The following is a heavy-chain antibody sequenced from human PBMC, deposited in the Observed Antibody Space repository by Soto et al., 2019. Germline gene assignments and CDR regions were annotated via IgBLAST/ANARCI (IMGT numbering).Heavy chain of an antibody. CDR3: AREDLGGSYSYYYYGMDV. J-gene: IGHJ6*02. CDR1: GFTFSSYA. CDR2: ISYDGSNK. Sequence: SLRLSCAASGFTFSSYAMHWVRQAPGKGLEWVAVISYDGSNKYYADSVKGRFTISRDNSKNTLYLQMNSLRAEDTAVYYCAREDLGGSYSYYYYGMDVWGQGTTVTVSS. D-gene: IGHD3-16*01. V-gene: IGHV3-30-3*01.